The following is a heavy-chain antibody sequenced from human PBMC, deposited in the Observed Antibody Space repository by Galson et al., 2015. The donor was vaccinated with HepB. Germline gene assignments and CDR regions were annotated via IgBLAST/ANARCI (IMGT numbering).Heavy chain of an antibody. CDR1: GFTFSRYW. CDR2: IKQDGSEK. Sequence: SLRLSCAASGFTFSRYWMSWVRQAPGKGLEWVANIKQDGSEKYYVDSVKGRFTISRDNDKNSLYLQMNSLRAEDTAVYYCARPRYDFWSGGFQHWGQVTMVTVSS. J-gene: IGHJ1*01. CDR3: ARPRYDFWSGGFQH. D-gene: IGHD3-3*01. V-gene: IGHV3-7*04.